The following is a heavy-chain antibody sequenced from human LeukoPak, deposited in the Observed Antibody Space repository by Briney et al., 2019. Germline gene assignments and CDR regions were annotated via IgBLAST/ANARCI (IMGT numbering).Heavy chain of an antibody. CDR2: LSDDRSNK. CDR3: ATDLLLRYFDWLSLADYYYGMDV. J-gene: IGHJ6*02. CDR1: GFTCSSYA. V-gene: IGHV3-30-3*01. Sequence: GGSLRLSCAASGFTCSSYAMHWVRQAPDKGLAWVAVLSDDRSNKYYADSVKGRFTISRDNSKNTLYLQMNSLRAEDTAVYYCATDLLLRYFDWLSLADYYYGMDVWGQGTTVTVSS. D-gene: IGHD3-9*01.